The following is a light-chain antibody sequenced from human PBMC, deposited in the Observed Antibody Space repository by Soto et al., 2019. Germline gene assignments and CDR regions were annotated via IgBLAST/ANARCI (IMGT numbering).Light chain of an antibody. V-gene: IGKV3-15*01. CDR3: QQYKNWPSWT. CDR2: GAS. Sequence: EIVMTQSPPTLSVSPGERATLSCRASQSVSSNLAWYQQKPGQAPRLLIYGASTRATGVPARFSGSGSGTEFTLTISSLQSEDFAVYYCQQYKNWPSWTFGQGTKVEIK. CDR1: QSVSSN. J-gene: IGKJ1*01.